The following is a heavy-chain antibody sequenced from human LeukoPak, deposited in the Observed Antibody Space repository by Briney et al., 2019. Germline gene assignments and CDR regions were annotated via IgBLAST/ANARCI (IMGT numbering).Heavy chain of an antibody. CDR1: GGSISSGGYF. CDR2: IYYRGDT. CDR3: ARDLARGTVDS. Sequence: SETLSLTCTVSGGSISSGGYFWSWIRQNPGTGLEWIGYIYYRGDTYYNPSLKSRVIISVDTSKNQFSLNLTSVTAADTAVYYCARDLARGTVDSWGQGTLVIVSS. J-gene: IGHJ4*02. V-gene: IGHV4-31*03. D-gene: IGHD1-1*01.